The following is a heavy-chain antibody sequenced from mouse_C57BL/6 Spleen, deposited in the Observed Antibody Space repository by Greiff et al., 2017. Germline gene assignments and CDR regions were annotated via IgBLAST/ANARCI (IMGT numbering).Heavy chain of an antibody. D-gene: IGHD4-1*01. Sequence: QVQLQQSGPELVKPGASVKISCKASGYAFSSSWMNWVKQRPGQGLEWIGRIYPGTGDTNYNGKFKGKATLTADKSSSTAYMQLSSLTSEDSAVYFCAKTGAGSMDYWGQGTSVTVSA. V-gene: IGHV1-82*01. CDR2: IYPGTGDT. CDR3: AKTGAGSMDY. J-gene: IGHJ4*01. CDR1: GYAFSSSW.